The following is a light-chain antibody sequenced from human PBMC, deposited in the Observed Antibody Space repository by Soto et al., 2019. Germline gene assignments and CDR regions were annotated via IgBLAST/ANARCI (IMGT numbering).Light chain of an antibody. CDR2: DVF. CDR1: SSDVGGYTY. Sequence: QSALTQPASVSGSPGQSITMSCTGTSSDVGGYTYVSWYQQYPGKAPKLMIYDVFKRPSGVSNRFSGSKSGNTASLTISGLQAEDEADYYCSSYTSSTTLVFGGGTKVTVL. CDR3: SSYTSSTTLV. J-gene: IGLJ3*02. V-gene: IGLV2-14*01.